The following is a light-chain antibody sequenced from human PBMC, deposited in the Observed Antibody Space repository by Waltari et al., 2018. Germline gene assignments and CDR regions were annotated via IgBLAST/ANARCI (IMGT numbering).Light chain of an antibody. CDR1: QSLLHSDGKTY. Sequence: DIVMTQTPPSLSVTPGQPASISCKSSQSLLHSDGKTYLYWYLQKPGQSPKLLIYEAFNRFSGVPAMFSGSVSGRDFTLKISRVEAEDVGVYYCMQTVQLPSFTFGQGPKLEIK. CDR3: MQTVQLPSFT. CDR2: EAF. V-gene: IGKV2D-29*02. J-gene: IGKJ2*01.